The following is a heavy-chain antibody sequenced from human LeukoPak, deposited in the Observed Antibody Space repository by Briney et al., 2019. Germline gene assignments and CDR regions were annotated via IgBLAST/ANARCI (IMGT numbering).Heavy chain of an antibody. D-gene: IGHD1-26*01. CDR3: ARLGATGAFDI. Sequence: SETLSLTCTVSGGSINNYYWSWIRQPPGKGLEWIADIYYSGGTKYNPSLKSRVTISVDTSKNQFSLKVSSVTAADTAVYYCARLGATGAFDIWGQGTMVTVSS. CDR1: GGSINNYY. J-gene: IGHJ3*02. CDR2: IYYSGGT. V-gene: IGHV4-59*08.